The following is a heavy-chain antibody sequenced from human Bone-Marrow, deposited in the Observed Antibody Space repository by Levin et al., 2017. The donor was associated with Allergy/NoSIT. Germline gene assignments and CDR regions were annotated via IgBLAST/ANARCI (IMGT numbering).Heavy chain of an antibody. V-gene: IGHV1-69*06. D-gene: IGHD2-21*01. CDR2: IIPISGTT. Sequence: ASVKVSCKASGGTFSNDAINWVRQAPGQRLEWMGGIIPISGTTSYAQKFQGRLTITADISTNTVYMDLSSLISEDTGLYHCAGEFCGGVSCSLTFNYWGQGTLVSVSS. CDR3: AGEFCGGVSCSLTFNY. CDR1: GGTFSNDA. J-gene: IGHJ4*02.